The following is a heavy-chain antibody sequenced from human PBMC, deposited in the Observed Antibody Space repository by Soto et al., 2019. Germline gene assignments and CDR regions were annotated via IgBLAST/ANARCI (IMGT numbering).Heavy chain of an antibody. D-gene: IGHD2-2*01. CDR1: GYSMTSGGYY. V-gene: IGHV4-31*03. CDR3: ATLLGSHQHYYFGIDV. CDR2: IYYSGGT. J-gene: IGHJ6*02. Sequence: QMQPQESGPELVKPSQTLSLICTVSGYSMTSGGYYWSWIRHLPGKGLEWIGYIYYSGGTQFNPSLKSRVSMSVDTSKNQFSLRLSSVTAADTAVYYCATLLGSHQHYYFGIDVWGQGTTVTVSS.